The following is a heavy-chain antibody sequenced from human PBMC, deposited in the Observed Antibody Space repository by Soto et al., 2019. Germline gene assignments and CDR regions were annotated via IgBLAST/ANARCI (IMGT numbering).Heavy chain of an antibody. CDR1: GFTFRSYD. J-gene: IGHJ4*02. D-gene: IGHD5-18*01. CDR3: AGGYNYGGPGY. Sequence: QVQLVESGGGVVQPGRSLRLSCAASGFTFRSYDMHWVRQAPGKGLEWVAVIWYDRNNKYYADSVKGRFTISRDNSKDTLYLQMNGRRAEDTAVYYCAGGYNYGGPGYWGQGTLVTVSS. CDR2: IWYDRNNK. V-gene: IGHV3-33*01.